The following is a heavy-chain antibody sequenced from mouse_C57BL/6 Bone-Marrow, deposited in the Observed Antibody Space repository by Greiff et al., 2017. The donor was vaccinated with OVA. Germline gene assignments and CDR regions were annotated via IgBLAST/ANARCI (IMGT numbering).Heavy chain of an antibody. D-gene: IGHD1-1*01. J-gene: IGHJ1*03. V-gene: IGHV1-59*01. CDR3: ATPNYYGSSYWYFDV. CDR2: IDPSDSYT. CDR1: GYTFTSYW. Sequence: VQLQQSGAELVRPGTSVKLSCKASGYTFTSYWMHWVKQRPGQGLEWIGVIDPSDSYTNYNQKFKGKATLTVDTSSSTAYMQLSSLTSEDSAVYYCATPNYYGSSYWYFDVWGTGTTVTVSS.